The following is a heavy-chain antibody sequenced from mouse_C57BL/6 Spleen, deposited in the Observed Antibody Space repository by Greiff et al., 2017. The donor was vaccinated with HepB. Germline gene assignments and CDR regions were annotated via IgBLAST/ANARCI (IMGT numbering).Heavy chain of an antibody. CDR1: GYTFTDYN. CDR3: ARRYYGSTSGCAY. Sequence: EVQLQQSGPELVKPGASVKIPCKASGYTFTDYNMDWVKQSHGKSLEWIGDINPNNGGPIYNQKFKGKATLTVDKSSSTAYLELRSLTSADTAVYYCARRYYGSTSGCAYWGQGTLVTVSA. D-gene: IGHD1-1*01. CDR2: INPNNGGP. V-gene: IGHV1-18*01. J-gene: IGHJ3*01.